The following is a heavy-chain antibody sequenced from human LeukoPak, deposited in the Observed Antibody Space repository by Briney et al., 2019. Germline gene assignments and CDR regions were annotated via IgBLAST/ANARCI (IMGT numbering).Heavy chain of an antibody. CDR2: INPNSGGT. Sequence: ASVKVSCKASRYTFTGYYMHWVRQAPGQGLEWMGWINPNSGGTNYAQKFQGRVTMTRDTSISTAYMELSRLRSDDTAVYYCARDRRITFGGVIANWFDPWGQGTLVTVSS. CDR3: ARDRRITFGGVIANWFDP. V-gene: IGHV1-2*02. J-gene: IGHJ5*02. CDR1: RYTFTGYY. D-gene: IGHD3-16*02.